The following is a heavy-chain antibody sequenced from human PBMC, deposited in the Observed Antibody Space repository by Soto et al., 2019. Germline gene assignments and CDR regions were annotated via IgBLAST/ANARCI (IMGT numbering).Heavy chain of an antibody. CDR3: ARHENNYYNFYGMDL. CDR2: FHPGESDT. CDR1: GYSFTTYW. J-gene: IGHJ6*02. V-gene: IGHV5-51*01. Sequence: PGESLKISCESHGYSFTTYWVTWVRQKPGKGLEWVGSFHPGESDTRYSPSFRGQVTISADRSLTTAYLQWSSLQAADTAIYYCARHENNYYNFYGMDLWGQGTTVTVSS.